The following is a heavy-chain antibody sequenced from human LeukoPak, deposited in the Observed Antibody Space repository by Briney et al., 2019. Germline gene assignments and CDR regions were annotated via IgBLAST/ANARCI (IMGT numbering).Heavy chain of an antibody. CDR3: ARGYTAMATD. J-gene: IGHJ4*02. Sequence: SETLSLTCTVPGGSISSGGYYWSWIRQHPGKGLEWIGYIYYSGSTYYNPSLKSRVTISADTSKNQFSLKLSSVTAADTAVYYCARGYTAMATDWGQGTLVTVSS. V-gene: IGHV4-31*03. D-gene: IGHD5-18*01. CDR2: IYYSGST. CDR1: GGSISSGGYY.